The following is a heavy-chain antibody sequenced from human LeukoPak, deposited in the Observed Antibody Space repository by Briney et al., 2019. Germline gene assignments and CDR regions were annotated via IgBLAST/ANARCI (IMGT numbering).Heavy chain of an antibody. CDR1: GGSISSYY. Sequence: SETLSLTCTVSGGSISSYYWSWIRQPPGKGLEWIGYIYYSGSTNYNPSLKSRVTISVDTSKNQFSPKLSSVTAADTAVYYCAREPYGDYGPADYWGQGTLVTVSS. V-gene: IGHV4-59*01. D-gene: IGHD4-17*01. J-gene: IGHJ4*02. CDR2: IYYSGST. CDR3: AREPYGDYGPADY.